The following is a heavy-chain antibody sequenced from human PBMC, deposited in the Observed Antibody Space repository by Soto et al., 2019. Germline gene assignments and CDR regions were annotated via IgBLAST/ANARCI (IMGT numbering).Heavy chain of an antibody. V-gene: IGHV1-8*01. Sequence: QVQLVQSGAEVKKPGASVKVSCKASGYTFTSYDINWVRQATGQGLEWMGWMNPNSGNTGYAQKFQGRVTMTRNVSIRTSYIELSSLRSEDTAVYYSARAAYGYNVDYWGQGTLFTVAS. D-gene: IGHD5-12*01. CDR1: GYTFTSYD. J-gene: IGHJ4*02. CDR2: MNPNSGNT. CDR3: ARAAYGYNVDY.